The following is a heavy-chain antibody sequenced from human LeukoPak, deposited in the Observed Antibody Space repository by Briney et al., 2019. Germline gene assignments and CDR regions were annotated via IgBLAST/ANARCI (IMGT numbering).Heavy chain of an antibody. CDR3: ARDCEWLVHAGLDY. V-gene: IGHV3-30-3*01. CDR1: GFTFSSYA. D-gene: IGHD6-19*01. Sequence: GGSLRLSCAASGFTFSSYAMHWVRQAPGKGLEWVAVISYDGSNKYCADSVKGRFTISRDNSKNTLYLQMNSLRAEDTAVYYCARDCEWLVHAGLDYWGQGTLVTVSS. CDR2: ISYDGSNK. J-gene: IGHJ4*02.